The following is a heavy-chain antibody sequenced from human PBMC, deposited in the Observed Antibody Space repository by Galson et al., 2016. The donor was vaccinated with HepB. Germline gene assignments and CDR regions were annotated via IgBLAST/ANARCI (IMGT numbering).Heavy chain of an antibody. J-gene: IGHJ1*01. Sequence: SVKVSCKASGYPFTSYDINWVRQATGQGLEWMGWMNPNSGDTDYAQKFQGRVTTTRDTSISTAYMELTSLRSEDTAVYYCARVQGRGFIMLNFWGQGTLVTVSS. CDR3: ARVQGRGFIMLNF. D-gene: IGHD3-10*01. CDR1: GYPFTSYD. CDR2: MNPNSGDT. V-gene: IGHV1-8*01.